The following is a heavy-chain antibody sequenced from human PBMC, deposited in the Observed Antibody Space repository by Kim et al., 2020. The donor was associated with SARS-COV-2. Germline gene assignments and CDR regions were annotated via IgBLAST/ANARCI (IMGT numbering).Heavy chain of an antibody. CDR1: GFTFSSYE. Sequence: GGSLRLSCAASGFTFSSYEMNWVRQAPGKGLEWVSYISSSGSTIYYADSVKGRFTISRDNAKNSLYLQMNSLRAEDTAVYYCARTAKWELRAFDIWGQGTMVTVSS. J-gene: IGHJ3*02. CDR2: ISSSGSTI. V-gene: IGHV3-48*03. CDR3: ARTAKWELRAFDI. D-gene: IGHD1-26*01.